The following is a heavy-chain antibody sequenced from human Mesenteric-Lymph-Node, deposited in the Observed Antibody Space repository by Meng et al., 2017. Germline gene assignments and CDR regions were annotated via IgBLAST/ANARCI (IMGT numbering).Heavy chain of an antibody. Sequence: SVKVSCKASGGTFSSYTISWVRQAPGQGLEWMGRIIPILGIANYAQKFQGRVTITADKSTSTAYMELSSLRSEDTAVYYCARDVLKEDYSNYGGDAFDIWGQGTMVTVSS. V-gene: IGHV1-69*04. J-gene: IGHJ3*02. CDR1: GGTFSSYT. D-gene: IGHD4-11*01. CDR2: IIPILGIA. CDR3: ARDVLKEDYSNYGGDAFDI.